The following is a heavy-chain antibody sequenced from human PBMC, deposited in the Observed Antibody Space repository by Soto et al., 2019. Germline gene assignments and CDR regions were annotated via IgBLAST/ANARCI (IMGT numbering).Heavy chain of an antibody. J-gene: IGHJ5*02. V-gene: IGHV4-59*08. CDR3: ARHSGGDYYTNNWFDP. CDR2: IYYSGRT. CDR1: GGSISSYY. Sequence: PSETLSLTCTVSGGSISSYYWSWIRQPPGKGLEWIGYIYYSGRTNYNPSLKSRVTMSVDTSKNQFSLKLSSVTAADTAVYYCARHSGGDYYTNNWFDPWGQGTLVPVSS. D-gene: IGHD4-17*01.